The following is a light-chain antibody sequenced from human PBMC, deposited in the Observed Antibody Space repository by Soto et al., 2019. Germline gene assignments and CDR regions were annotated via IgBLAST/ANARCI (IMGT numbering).Light chain of an antibody. Sequence: QSVLTQPPSASGSPGQSVAISCTGTSSDVGGYNYVSWYQQHPGKAPKLMIYEVNYRPSGVSSRFSGSKSGNTASLTISGLQAEDEADYYCCSYTSRGTPVVFGGGTKLTVL. J-gene: IGLJ2*01. CDR1: SSDVGGYNY. V-gene: IGLV2-14*01. CDR3: CSYTSRGTPVV. CDR2: EVN.